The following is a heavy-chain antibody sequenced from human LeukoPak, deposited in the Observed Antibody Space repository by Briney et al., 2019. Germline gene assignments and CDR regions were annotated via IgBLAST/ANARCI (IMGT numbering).Heavy chain of an antibody. J-gene: IGHJ4*02. CDR2: IWFDGSQK. V-gene: IGHV3-33*01. CDR3: ARGHTSMVDY. Sequence: GRSLRLSCAASGFTFSGHGMHWVRQAPGKGLEWVAVIWFDGSQKYYADSVKDRFTISRDNSKNTLYLEMNSLRAEDTAVYYCARGHTSMVDYWGQGTLVTVSS. CDR1: GFTFSGHG. D-gene: IGHD5-18*01.